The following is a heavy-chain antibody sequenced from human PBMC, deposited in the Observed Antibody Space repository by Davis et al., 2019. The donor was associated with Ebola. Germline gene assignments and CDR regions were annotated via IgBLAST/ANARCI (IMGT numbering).Heavy chain of an antibody. Sequence: GESLKISCATSGFTVNSNYMSWVRQAPGKGLEWVSAITGSGGSTYYADSVKGRFTISRDNSKNTLYLQMNSLRAEDTAVYYCATTPQYSSGQNKPFDYWGQGTLVTVSS. CDR3: ATTPQYSSGQNKPFDY. CDR2: ITGSGGST. D-gene: IGHD6-19*01. J-gene: IGHJ4*02. CDR1: GFTVNSNY. V-gene: IGHV3-66*01.